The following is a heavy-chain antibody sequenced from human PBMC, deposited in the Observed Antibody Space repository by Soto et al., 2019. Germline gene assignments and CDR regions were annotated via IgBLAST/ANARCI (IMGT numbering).Heavy chain of an antibody. D-gene: IGHD2-2*01. CDR1: GGSIGSYY. Sequence: PSETLSLTCTVPGGSIGSYYWSWIGHRPGKGLEWIGEINHSGSTNYNPSLKSRVTISVDTSKNQFSLKLSSVTAADTAVYYCARGGCSSTSCFPPNWFDPWGQGTLVTVSS. CDR3: ARGGCSSTSCFPPNWFDP. CDR2: INHSGST. J-gene: IGHJ5*02. V-gene: IGHV4-34*01.